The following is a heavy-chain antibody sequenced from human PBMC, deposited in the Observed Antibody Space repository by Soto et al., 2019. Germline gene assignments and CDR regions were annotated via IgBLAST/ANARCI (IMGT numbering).Heavy chain of an antibody. D-gene: IGHD6-13*01. CDR3: AKVVNSSSWPEVGYYYGMDV. Sequence: GGSLRLSCAASGFTFSSYGMHWVRQAPGKGLEWVAVISYDGSNKYYADSVKGRFTISRDNSKNTLYLQMNSLRAEDTAVYYCAKVVNSSSWPEVGYYYGMDVWGQGTTVTVSS. J-gene: IGHJ6*02. CDR1: GFTFSSYG. V-gene: IGHV3-30*18. CDR2: ISYDGSNK.